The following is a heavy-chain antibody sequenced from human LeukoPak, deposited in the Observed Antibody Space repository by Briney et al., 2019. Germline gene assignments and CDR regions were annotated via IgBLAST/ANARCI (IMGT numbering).Heavy chain of an antibody. J-gene: IGHJ5*02. Sequence: GGSLRLSRAASGFTFSGSAMHWVRQASGKGLEWVGRIRSKADSYATAYAASVKGRFTISRDDSKNTAYLQMNSLKTEDTAVYYCTKGYCSGSSCYPQFDPWGQGTLVTVSS. CDR2: IRSKADSYAT. CDR3: TKGYCSGSSCYPQFDP. V-gene: IGHV3-73*01. D-gene: IGHD2-2*01. CDR1: GFTFSGSA.